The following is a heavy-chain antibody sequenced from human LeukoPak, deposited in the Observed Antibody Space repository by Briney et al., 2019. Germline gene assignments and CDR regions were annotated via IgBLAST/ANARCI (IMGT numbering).Heavy chain of an antibody. D-gene: IGHD4-17*01. CDR2: IDQGCSVR. CDR3: ARAVRNYFDY. Sequence: PGVSLSLFCAASGFSFSTYWMSWVRQTPEKGLEFVANIDQGCSVRNHMDALKGRCTISRDNAKKSLYLESNSLRAEDTAVYYCARAVRNYFDYWGQGTLVSVSS. J-gene: IGHJ4*02. CDR1: GFSFSTYW. V-gene: IGHV3-7*01.